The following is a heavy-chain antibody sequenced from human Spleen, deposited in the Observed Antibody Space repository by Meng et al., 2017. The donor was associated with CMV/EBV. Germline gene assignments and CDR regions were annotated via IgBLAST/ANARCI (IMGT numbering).Heavy chain of an antibody. J-gene: IGHJ4*02. Sequence: SETLSLTCTVSGGSISSGDYYWVWIRQPPGKGLEWIGYIYYSGATYYNPSLKSRITMSVDTSTNQFSLKLSSVTAADTAVYYCARVGALDWCIFDYWGQGTLVTVSS. CDR2: IYYSGAT. D-gene: IGHD3/OR15-3a*01. CDR1: GGSISSGDYY. CDR3: ARVGALDWCIFDY. V-gene: IGHV4-30-4*08.